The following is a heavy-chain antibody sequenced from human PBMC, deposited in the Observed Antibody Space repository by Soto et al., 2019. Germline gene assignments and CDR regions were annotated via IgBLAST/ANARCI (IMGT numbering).Heavy chain of an antibody. V-gene: IGHV3-48*01. CDR1: GFTFSSYS. J-gene: IGHJ3*02. CDR3: ARYCSGGSCYSVSFDI. Sequence: EVQLVESGGGLVQPGGSLRLSCAASGFTFSSYSMNWVRQAPGKGLEWVSYISSSSSTIYYADSVKGRFTISRDNAKNSLYLQMNSLRAEDTAVYYCARYCSGGSCYSVSFDIWGQGTMLTVSS. CDR2: ISSSSSTI. D-gene: IGHD2-15*01.